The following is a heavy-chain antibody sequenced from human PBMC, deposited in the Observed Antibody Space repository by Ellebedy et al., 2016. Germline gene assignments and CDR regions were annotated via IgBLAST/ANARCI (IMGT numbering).Heavy chain of an antibody. CDR2: ISFDGTQT. CDR1: GFTFSGSA. J-gene: IGHJ6*02. D-gene: IGHD2-21*02. V-gene: IGHV3-30*04. Sequence: GGSLRLXXAASGFTFSGSAMHWVRQAPGKGLEWVAGISFDGTQTLYADSVKGRFTISRDNSGNTLYLQMNSLRAEDTAVYYCAKVDVVTALHYYGMDVWGQGTKVTVSS. CDR3: AKVDVVTALHYYGMDV.